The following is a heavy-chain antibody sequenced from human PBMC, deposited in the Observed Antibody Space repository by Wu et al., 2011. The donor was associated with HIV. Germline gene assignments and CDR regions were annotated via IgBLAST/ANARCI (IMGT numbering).Heavy chain of an antibody. J-gene: IGHJ4*02. CDR1: LHRLATIG. CDR3: ARGSGYSSNWYVY. V-gene: IGHV1-18*01. CDR2: ISAHNGNT. Sequence: VQLVQSGTEVKNAWGLSEGLLQGFWLHRLATIGISWVRQAPGQGLEWLGWISAHNGNTNYAQKLQGRVTMTTDTSTSTVYMEMRSLRSDDTAVYYCARGSGYSSNWYVYWGQGTLVTVSS. D-gene: IGHD2-2*01.